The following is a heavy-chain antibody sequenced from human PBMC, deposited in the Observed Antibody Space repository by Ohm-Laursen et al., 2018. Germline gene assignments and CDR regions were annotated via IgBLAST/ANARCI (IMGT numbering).Heavy chain of an antibody. V-gene: IGHV4-34*01. Sequence: GTLSLTCAVYGGSFSGYYWSWIRQPPGKGLEWIGEINHSGSTNYNPSLKSRVTISVDTSKNQFSLKLSSVTAADTAVYYCARDDIVVVPSYYYYGMDVWGQGTTVTVSS. CDR3: ARDDIVVVPSYYYYGMDV. CDR1: GGSFSGYY. J-gene: IGHJ6*02. CDR2: INHSGST. D-gene: IGHD2-2*01.